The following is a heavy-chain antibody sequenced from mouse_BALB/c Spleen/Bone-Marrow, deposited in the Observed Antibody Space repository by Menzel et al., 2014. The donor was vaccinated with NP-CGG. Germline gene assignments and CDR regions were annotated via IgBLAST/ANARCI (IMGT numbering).Heavy chain of an antibody. CDR2: ILPGSGST. J-gene: IGHJ4*01. V-gene: IGHV1-9*01. D-gene: IGHD2-3*01. Sequence: QVTLKVSGAELMKPGASVKISCKATGYTFSSYWIEWVKQRPGHGLEWIGEILPGSGSTNYNEKFKGKATFTADTSSNTAYMQLSSLTSEDSAVYYCARRAVDGYFYAMDYWGQGTSVTVSS. CDR1: GYTFSSYW. CDR3: ARRAVDGYFYAMDY.